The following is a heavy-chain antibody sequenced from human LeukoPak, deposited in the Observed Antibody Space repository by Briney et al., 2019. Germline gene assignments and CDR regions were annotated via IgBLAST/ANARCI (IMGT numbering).Heavy chain of an antibody. J-gene: IGHJ4*02. CDR1: GFTFSSYA. V-gene: IGHV3-30-3*01. CDR3: ARDTGPVQQLPRY. Sequence: GRSLRLSCAASGFTFSSYARHWVRQAPGKGLEWVAVISYDGSNKYYADSVKGRFTISRDNSKNTLYLQMNSLRAEDTAVYYCARDTGPVQQLPRYWGQGTLVTVSS. CDR2: ISYDGSNK. D-gene: IGHD6-13*01.